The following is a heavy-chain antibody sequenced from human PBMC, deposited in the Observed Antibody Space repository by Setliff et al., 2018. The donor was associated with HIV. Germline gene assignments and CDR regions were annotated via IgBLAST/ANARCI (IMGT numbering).Heavy chain of an antibody. D-gene: IGHD3-22*01. CDR3: ARVSGYYHLDY. J-gene: IGHJ4*02. V-gene: IGHV1-46*02. CDR1: GDTFNNYA. CDR2: INPSGGST. Sequence: ASVKVSCKASGDTFNNYAISRVRQAPGQGLEWLGVINPSGGSTSYAQKFQGRVTMTRGTSTGTVYMELRSLRSDDTAVYYCARVSGYYHLDYWGQGTLVTVSS.